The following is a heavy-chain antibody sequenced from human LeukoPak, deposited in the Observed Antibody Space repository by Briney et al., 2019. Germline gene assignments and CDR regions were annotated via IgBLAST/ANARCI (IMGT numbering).Heavy chain of an antibody. CDR3: ARDGFSSGWSASFDP. Sequence: PGGSLRLSCAASGFTFSSYSMNWVRQAPGKGLEWVSSISSSSSSYIYYADSVKGRFTISRDNAKNSLYLQMNSLRAEDTAVYYCARDGFSSGWSASFDPWGQGTLVTVSS. D-gene: IGHD6-19*01. V-gene: IGHV3-21*01. CDR2: ISSSSSSYI. J-gene: IGHJ5*02. CDR1: GFTFSSYS.